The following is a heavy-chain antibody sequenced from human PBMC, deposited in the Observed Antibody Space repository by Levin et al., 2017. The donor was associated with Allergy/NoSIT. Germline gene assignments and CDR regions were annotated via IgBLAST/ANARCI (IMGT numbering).Heavy chain of an antibody. D-gene: IGHD6-19*01. CDR3: ARDLWPWLTKSTFDI. V-gene: IGHV3-30-3*01. CDR2: IAYDGTNE. Sequence: QAGGSLRLSCAASGFTFSNYAMYWVRQAPGKGLEWVAAIAYDGTNEDYADSVQGRFSISRDNSKNTLYLEMNSLRREDTAVYSCARDLWPWLTKSTFDIWGQGTMVTVSS. J-gene: IGHJ3*02. CDR1: GFTFSNYA.